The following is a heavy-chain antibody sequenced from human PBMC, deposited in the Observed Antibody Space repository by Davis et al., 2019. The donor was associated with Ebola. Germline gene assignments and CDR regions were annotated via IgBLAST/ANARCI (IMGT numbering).Heavy chain of an antibody. CDR3: AKDGGYYNYGDY. V-gene: IGHV3-48*04. Sequence: GESLKISCAASGFTFSSYNMNWVRQAPGKGLEWVSHISSSSSIIYYADPVKGRFTISRDSSKNTLYLQMNSLRPEGTAVYYCAKDGGYYNYGDYWGQGTLVTVSS. CDR2: ISSSSSII. D-gene: IGHD1-26*01. CDR1: GFTFSSYN. J-gene: IGHJ4*02.